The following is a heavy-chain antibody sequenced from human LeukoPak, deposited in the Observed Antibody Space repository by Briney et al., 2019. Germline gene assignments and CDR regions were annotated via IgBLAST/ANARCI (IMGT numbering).Heavy chain of an antibody. V-gene: IGHV1-69*13. CDR1: GGTFSSYA. D-gene: IGHD3-22*01. J-gene: IGHJ4*02. CDR3: ARDTSAYYDSSGYYAHGFS. CDR2: IIPIFGTA. Sequence: GASVKVSCKASGGTFSSYAISWVRQAPGQGLEWMGGIIPIFGTANYAQKFQGRVTITADESTSTAYMGLSSLRSEDTAVYYCARDTSAYYDSSGYYAHGFSWGQGTLVTVSS.